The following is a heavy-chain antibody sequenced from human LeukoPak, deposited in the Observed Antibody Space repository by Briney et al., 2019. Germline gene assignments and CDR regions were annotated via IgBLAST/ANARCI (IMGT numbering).Heavy chain of an antibody. CDR3: ARDGIVVVPAAHYYYGMDV. Sequence: SETLSLTCAVSGYSISSGYYWGWIRQPPGQGLEWIGSIYHSGSTYYNPSLKSRVTISVDTSKNQSSLKLSPVTAADTAVYYCARDGIVVVPAAHYYYGMDVWGKGTTVTVSS. CDR2: IYHSGST. D-gene: IGHD2-2*01. J-gene: IGHJ6*04. V-gene: IGHV4-38-2*02. CDR1: GYSISSGYY.